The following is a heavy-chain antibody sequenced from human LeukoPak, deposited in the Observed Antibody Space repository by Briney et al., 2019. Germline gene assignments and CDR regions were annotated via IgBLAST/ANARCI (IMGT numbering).Heavy chain of an antibody. D-gene: IGHD6-13*01. V-gene: IGHV3-7*03. J-gene: IGHJ4*02. CDR2: INQDGTEK. CDR1: GFTLSRYW. Sequence: GGSLRLSCAASGFTLSRYWMSWVRQAPGKGLEWVANINQDGTEKYHVDSVKGRFTISRDNSKNTLYLQMNSLRAEDTAVYYCAVQRTLWQQVLDHWGQGTLVTVSS. CDR3: AVQRTLWQQVLDH.